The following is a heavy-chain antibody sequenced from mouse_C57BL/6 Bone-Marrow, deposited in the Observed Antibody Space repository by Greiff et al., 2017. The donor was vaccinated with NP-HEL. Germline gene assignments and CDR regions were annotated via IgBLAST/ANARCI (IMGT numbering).Heavy chain of an antibody. Sequence: EVQLVESGAELVRPGASVKLSCTASGFNIKDDYMHWVKQRPEQGLEWIGWIDPENGDTEYASKFQGKATITADTSSNTAYLQLSSLTSEDTAVYYCTSICPYAMDYWGQGTSVTVSS. J-gene: IGHJ4*01. D-gene: IGHD6-1*01. CDR2: IDPENGDT. V-gene: IGHV14-4*01. CDR1: GFNIKDDY. CDR3: TSICPYAMDY.